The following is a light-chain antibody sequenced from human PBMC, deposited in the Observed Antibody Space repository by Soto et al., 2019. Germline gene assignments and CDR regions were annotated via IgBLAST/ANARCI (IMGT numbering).Light chain of an antibody. V-gene: IGLV2-14*01. CDR3: SSYTSSTTSVV. CDR1: SSDGGGNKY. J-gene: IGLJ2*01. CDR2: EVS. Sequence: QSVLTQPASVSGSPGRSITISCTGTSSDGGGNKYVSWYQQHPDKAPKVLIFEVSNRPSGISNRFSGSKSGNTASLTISGLQAEDEADYYCSSYTSSTTSVVFGGGTQLTVL.